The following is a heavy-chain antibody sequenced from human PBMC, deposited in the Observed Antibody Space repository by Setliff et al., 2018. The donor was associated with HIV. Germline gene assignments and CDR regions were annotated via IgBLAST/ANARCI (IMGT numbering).Heavy chain of an antibody. J-gene: IGHJ4*02. CDR1: GDTLSSYA. CDR2: IIPIFGTA. CDR3: ARKSLTGTIDS. D-gene: IGHD1-1*01. V-gene: IGHV1-69*13. Sequence: SVKVSCKTSGDTLSSYAITWVRQAPGQGLEWMGRIIPIFGTADYAQKFQGRVTLTADESTSIASMELTSLRSDDTAVYYCARKSLTGTIDSWGQGTLVTVSS.